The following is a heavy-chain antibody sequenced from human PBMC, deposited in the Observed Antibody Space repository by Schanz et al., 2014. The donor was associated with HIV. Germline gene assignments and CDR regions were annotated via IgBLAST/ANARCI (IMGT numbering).Heavy chain of an antibody. D-gene: IGHD1-26*01. Sequence: QVQLVQSGSEVKKPGSSVKVSCKASGYTFYDYYIHWVRQAPGQGLEWMGWISVYNGNTNYSEKLQGRVTMTTDTSTSTAYMELRSLRSDDTAVYYCARGLVGGGFWGQGTLVTASS. J-gene: IGHJ4*02. CDR1: GYTFYDYY. CDR2: ISVYNGNT. CDR3: ARGLVGGGF. V-gene: IGHV1-18*04.